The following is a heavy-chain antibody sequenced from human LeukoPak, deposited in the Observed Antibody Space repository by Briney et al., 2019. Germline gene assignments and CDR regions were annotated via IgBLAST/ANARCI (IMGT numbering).Heavy chain of an antibody. CDR1: GGSISGYY. Sequence: SETLSLTCTVSGGSISGYYWSWIRQPPGKGLEWIAYIHDSGSTNYNPPLKSRATISLDTSKNQISLSLTSVTAADTAVYYCARSVVIIATGWFDPWGQGTLVTVSS. CDR2: IHDSGST. D-gene: IGHD2-21*01. CDR3: ARSVVIIATGWFDP. V-gene: IGHV4-59*01. J-gene: IGHJ5*02.